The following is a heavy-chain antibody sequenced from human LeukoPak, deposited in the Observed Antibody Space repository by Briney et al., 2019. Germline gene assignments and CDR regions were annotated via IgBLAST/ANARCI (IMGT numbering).Heavy chain of an antibody. J-gene: IGHJ4*02. Sequence: GGSLRLSCAASGFTFSSYAMHWDRQAPGKGLEYVSAISSNGGSTYYANSVKGRFTISRDNSKNTLYLQMGSLRAEDMAVYYCARDGGDGHSFDYWGQGTLVTVSS. V-gene: IGHV3-64*01. CDR3: ARDGGDGHSFDY. CDR2: ISSNGGST. D-gene: IGHD3-16*01. CDR1: GFTFSSYA.